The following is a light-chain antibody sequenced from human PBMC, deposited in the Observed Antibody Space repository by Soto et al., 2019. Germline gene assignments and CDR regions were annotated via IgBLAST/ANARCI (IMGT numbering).Light chain of an antibody. CDR2: GAS. V-gene: IGKV1-6*01. CDR1: QGIGDA. J-gene: IGKJ1*01. CDR3: LQDINYPWT. Sequence: AIQTIQTPSSLCAYVADRVTITCRASQGIGDAVRWYQQKPGKPPKVLIYGASNLQSGVPPRFSGSGSGTDFTLAISSLQPEDSATYNSLQDINYPWTFGQGTKL.